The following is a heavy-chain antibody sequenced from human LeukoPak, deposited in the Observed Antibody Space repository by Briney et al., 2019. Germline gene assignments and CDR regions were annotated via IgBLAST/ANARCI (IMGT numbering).Heavy chain of an antibody. V-gene: IGHV3-30*04. CDR3: ARETAMVYFDY. Sequence: GRSLRLSCAASGFTFSSYAMHWVRQAPGKGLEWVAVIPYDGSNKYYADSVKGRFTISRDNSKNTLYLQMNSLRAEDTAVYYCARETAMVYFDYWGREPWSPSPQ. CDR1: GFTFSSYA. CDR2: IPYDGSNK. D-gene: IGHD5-18*01. J-gene: IGHJ4*02.